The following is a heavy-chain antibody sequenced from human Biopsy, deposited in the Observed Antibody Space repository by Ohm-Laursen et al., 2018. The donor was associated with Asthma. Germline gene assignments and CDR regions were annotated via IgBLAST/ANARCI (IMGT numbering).Heavy chain of an antibody. CDR2: ISFDGSNK. CDR1: GFTFSSFG. J-gene: IGHJ6*02. D-gene: IGHD2-15*01. Sequence: SSLRLSCAASGFTFSSFGMHWVRQTPAKGLEWVAVISFDGSNKYYADSVKGRFTISRDNPKNTLYLQMTSLSAEDSAVYYCARVDGVVEAATRLGGMDVWGQGTTVTVSS. V-gene: IGHV3-30*03. CDR3: ARVDGVVEAATRLGGMDV.